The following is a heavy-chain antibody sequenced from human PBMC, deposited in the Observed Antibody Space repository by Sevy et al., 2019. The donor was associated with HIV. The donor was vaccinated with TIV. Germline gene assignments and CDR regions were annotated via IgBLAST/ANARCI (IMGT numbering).Heavy chain of an antibody. CDR1: GFTSSSYA. Sequence: GGSLRLSCVASGFTSSSYAMSWVRQAPGKGLEWVSSISESGAMTYYADSVKGRFTISRDNSKSTQYLQMNSLRAEDTAIYYCAKASIEVAATTGGVFDYWGQGTLVTVSS. CDR3: AKASIEVAATTGGVFDY. V-gene: IGHV3-23*01. J-gene: IGHJ4*02. D-gene: IGHD6-19*01. CDR2: ISESGAMT.